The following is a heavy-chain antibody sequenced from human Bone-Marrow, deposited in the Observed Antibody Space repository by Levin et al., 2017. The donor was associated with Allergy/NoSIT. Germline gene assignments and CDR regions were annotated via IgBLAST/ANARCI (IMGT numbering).Heavy chain of an antibody. Sequence: ASVKVSCKASGYTFTSSDITWVRQATGQGLEYMGWMNPNSGTTGYAEKFLGRVNMTRSTSISTAYMELSSLRSEDTAIYYCARGKYFLYSWGQGTLVTVSP. CDR3: ARGKYFLYS. V-gene: IGHV1-8*01. J-gene: IGHJ5*02. D-gene: IGHD3-9*01. CDR2: MNPNSGTT. CDR1: GYTFTSSD.